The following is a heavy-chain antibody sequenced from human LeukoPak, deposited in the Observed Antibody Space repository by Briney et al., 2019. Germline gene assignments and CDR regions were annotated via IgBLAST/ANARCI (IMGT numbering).Heavy chain of an antibody. V-gene: IGHV1-69*04. CDR1: EGTFSSYA. CDR3: ARGLYDSSGYYPEDDY. D-gene: IGHD3-22*01. J-gene: IGHJ4*02. Sequence: SVKVSCKASEGTFSSYAISWVRQAPGQGLEWMGRIIPILGIANYAQKFQGRVTITADKSTSTAYMELSSLRSEDTAVYYCARGLYDSSGYYPEDDYWGQGTLVTVSS. CDR2: IIPILGIA.